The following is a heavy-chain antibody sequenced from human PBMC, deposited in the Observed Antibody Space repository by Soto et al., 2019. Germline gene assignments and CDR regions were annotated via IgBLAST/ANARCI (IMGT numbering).Heavy chain of an antibody. V-gene: IGHV5-51*01. CDR3: ARLGDTESFYSVDY. J-gene: IGHJ4*02. CDR2: IYPGDSGT. D-gene: IGHD3-10*01. Sequence: GESLKISCKGSGYSFTNYWIAWVRQMPGKGLEWMGVIYPGDSGTKYSPSLQGQVTISADKSISTAYLQWSSLTASATAIYYCARLGDTESFYSVDYWGQGTLVTVSS. CDR1: GYSFTNYW.